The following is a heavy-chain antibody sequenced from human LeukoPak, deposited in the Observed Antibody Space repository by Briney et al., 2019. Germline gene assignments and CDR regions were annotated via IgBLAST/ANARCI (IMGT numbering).Heavy chain of an antibody. D-gene: IGHD3-16*01. J-gene: IGHJ3*01. CDR2: IRGSGGST. V-gene: IGHV3-23*01. CDR3: AKAVGWGGYDAFDV. CDR1: GFTFSSNA. Sequence: PGGSLRLSCAASGFTFSSNAMSWVRQAPGTGLEWVSAIRGSGGSTYYADSVKGRFTITRDNTKNTLYVQMDSLRAEHTAVYYCAKAVGWGGYDAFDVWGQGTMVTVSS.